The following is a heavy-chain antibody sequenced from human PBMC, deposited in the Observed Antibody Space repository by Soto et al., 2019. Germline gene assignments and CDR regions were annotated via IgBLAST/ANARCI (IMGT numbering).Heavy chain of an antibody. D-gene: IGHD1-26*01. V-gene: IGHV4-59*08. J-gene: IGHJ3*01. Sequence: SETLSLTCTVSGDSISSDYWSWIRQPPGKGLEWIGYIYYNGNTKYNPSLKRRVTISLDTSKNHFSLRLSSVTAADTAVYYCARHRAATAHDGFDLWGQGTMVT. CDR1: GDSISSDY. CDR2: IYYNGNT. CDR3: ARHRAATAHDGFDL.